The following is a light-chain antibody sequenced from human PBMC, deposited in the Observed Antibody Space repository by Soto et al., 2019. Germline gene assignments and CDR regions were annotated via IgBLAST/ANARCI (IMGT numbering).Light chain of an antibody. J-gene: IGLJ2*01. Sequence: QSVLTQPASVSGSPGQSITITCTGTSNDIRAYNYVSWYQQYPGKAPKLMIYEVSNRPSGVSDRFSGSKSGSTASLTISGLQAEDEADYYCNSYTRSSTVVFGGGTSSPS. CDR3: NSYTRSSTVV. V-gene: IGLV2-14*01. CDR1: SNDIRAYNY. CDR2: EVS.